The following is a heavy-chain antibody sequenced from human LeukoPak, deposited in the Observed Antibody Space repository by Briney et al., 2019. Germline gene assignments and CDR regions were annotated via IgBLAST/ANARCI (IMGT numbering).Heavy chain of an antibody. CDR1: GYTFTNYA. Sequence: ASVKVSCKASGYTFTNYAIHWVRQAPGQRLEWMGWSNAGNGNTKYSQEFQGRVTITRDTSTSTVYMELSSLRSEDTAVYYCARASDSADYVWGSYRKGLGYWGQGTLVTVSS. CDR3: ARASDSADYVWGSYRKGLGY. D-gene: IGHD3-16*02. V-gene: IGHV1-3*02. CDR2: SNAGNGNT. J-gene: IGHJ4*02.